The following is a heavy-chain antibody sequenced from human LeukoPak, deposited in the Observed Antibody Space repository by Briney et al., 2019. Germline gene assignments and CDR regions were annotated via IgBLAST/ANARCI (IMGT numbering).Heavy chain of an antibody. CDR3: ARDPAGIAVANMDV. CDR1: GFTFSSYA. J-gene: IGHJ6*03. CDR2: ISYDGSNK. Sequence: GRSLRLSCAASGFTFSSYAMHWVRQAPGKGLEWVAVISYDGSNKYYADSVKGRFTISRDNSKNTLYLQMNSLRAEDTAVYYCARDPAGIAVANMDVWGKGTTVTVSS. D-gene: IGHD6-19*01. V-gene: IGHV3-30*04.